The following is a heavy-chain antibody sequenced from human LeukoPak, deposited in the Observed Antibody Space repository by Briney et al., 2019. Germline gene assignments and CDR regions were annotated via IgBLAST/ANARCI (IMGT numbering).Heavy chain of an antibody. CDR1: GYSFNNYA. V-gene: IGHV1-3*01. J-gene: IGHJ4*02. CDR3: ARSIWYNRQYYFDS. D-gene: IGHD6-13*01. Sequence: ASVKVSCKASGYSFNNYAMQWVRQAPGHRLEWMGWINCGNGKTKYSKKFQGRVTITRDQSATTAYLDLSNLGSEDTAIYYCARSIWYNRQYYFDSWGQGTLVTVSS. CDR2: INCGNGKT.